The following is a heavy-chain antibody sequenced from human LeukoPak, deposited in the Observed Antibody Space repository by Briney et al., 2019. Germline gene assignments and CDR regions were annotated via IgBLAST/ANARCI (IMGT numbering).Heavy chain of an antibody. J-gene: IGHJ6*02. V-gene: IGHV3-30*04. CDR3: AKDLQDIVATIVYSYYVKDV. D-gene: IGHD5-12*01. Sequence: PGGSLRLSCAASGFTFSSYAMHWVRQAPGKGLEWVAVISYTGNQKYYADSVKGRFTISRDNSKKTVSLQMNSLRAEDTAVYYCAKDLQDIVATIVYSYYVKDVWGQGTTVTVSS. CDR2: ISYTGNQK. CDR1: GFTFSSYA.